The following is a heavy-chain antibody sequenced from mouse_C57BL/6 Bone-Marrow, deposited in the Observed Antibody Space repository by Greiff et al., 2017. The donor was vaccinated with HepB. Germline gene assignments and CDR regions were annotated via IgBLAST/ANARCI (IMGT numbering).Heavy chain of an antibody. Sequence: EVQLQQSGAELVRPGASVKLSCTASGFNIKDDYMHWVQQRPEQGLEWIGWIDPENGDTEYASKFQGKATITADTSSNTAYLQLSSLTSEDTAVYYCTPIITTVVARAWFAYWGQGTLVTVSA. CDR3: TPIITTVVARAWFAY. CDR2: IDPENGDT. CDR1: GFNIKDDY. D-gene: IGHD1-1*01. J-gene: IGHJ3*01. V-gene: IGHV14-4*01.